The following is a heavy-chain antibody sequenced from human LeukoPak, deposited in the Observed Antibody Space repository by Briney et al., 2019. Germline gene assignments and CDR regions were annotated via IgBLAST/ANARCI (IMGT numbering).Heavy chain of an antibody. CDR2: IYYSGST. V-gene: IGHV4-59*01. CDR1: GGSISSYY. CDR3: ARTYGSSGLGYLDL. Sequence: PSETLSLTCTVSGGSISSYYWSWIRQPPGKGLEWIGYIYYSGSTNYSPSLKSRLTISVDTSKNQFSLKLSSVTAADTAVYYCARTYGSSGLGYLDLWGRGTLVTVSS. J-gene: IGHJ2*01. D-gene: IGHD6-13*01.